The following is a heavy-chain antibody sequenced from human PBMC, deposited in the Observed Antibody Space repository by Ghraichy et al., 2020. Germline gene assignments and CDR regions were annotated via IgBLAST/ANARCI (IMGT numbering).Heavy chain of an antibody. Sequence: GSLRLSCAASGFPFGDYYMSWIRQAPGKGLEWLSYITSSSSHTIYADSVRGRFTISRDNAKNSLYLVMNSLRAEDTAVYYCARGHFEMAVWGQGTTVTVSS. CDR3: ARGHFEMAV. V-gene: IGHV3-11*06. J-gene: IGHJ6*02. CDR2: ITSSSSHT. CDR1: GFPFGDYY.